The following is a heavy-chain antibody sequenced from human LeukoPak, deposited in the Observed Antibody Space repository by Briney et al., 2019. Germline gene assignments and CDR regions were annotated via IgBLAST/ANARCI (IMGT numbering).Heavy chain of an antibody. V-gene: IGHV1-8*01. J-gene: IGHJ4*02. CDR2: MNHNSGNT. D-gene: IGHD2-21*01. CDR1: VYTFTTYD. Sequence: ASVQVSRKSSVYTFTTYDINWVRQATGQGLAWMAWMNHNSGNTGYAQKFQGRVTMTRNTSISTAYMELSSLRSEDTAVYYCARVAGNCGYDCYRLVYWGQGTLVTVSS. CDR3: ARVAGNCGYDCYRLVY.